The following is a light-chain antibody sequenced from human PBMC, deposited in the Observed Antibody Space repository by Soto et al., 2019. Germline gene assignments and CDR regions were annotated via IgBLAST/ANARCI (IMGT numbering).Light chain of an antibody. J-gene: IGKJ5*01. Sequence: IVLTQSPATLSSSPGERATLSCRASQTVSSKLAWYQHKPGQAPRLLIYDTSNRATGIPDRFSGSGSGTDFTLTISRLEPEDFAVYYCQQYNNWPPITFGQGTRLEIK. CDR2: DTS. CDR1: QTVSSK. V-gene: IGKV3-11*01. CDR3: QQYNNWPPIT.